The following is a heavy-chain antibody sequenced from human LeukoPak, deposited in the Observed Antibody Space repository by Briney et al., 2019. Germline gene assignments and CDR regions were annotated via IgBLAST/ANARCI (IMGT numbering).Heavy chain of an antibody. CDR1: GGSINYYY. Sequence: SETLSLTCTVSGGSINYYYWMWIRQPPGKGLEWIGYIYYSGGTHYNPSLKSRVTMLVDTSKNQFSLKLTAVTAADAAVYYCARDTGAAAGTGIDYWGQGTLVTVSS. V-gene: IGHV4-59*01. J-gene: IGHJ4*02. CDR3: ARDTGAAAGTGIDY. D-gene: IGHD6-13*01. CDR2: IYYSGGT.